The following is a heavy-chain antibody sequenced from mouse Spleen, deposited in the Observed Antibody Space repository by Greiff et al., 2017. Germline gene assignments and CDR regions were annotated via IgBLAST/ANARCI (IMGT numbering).Heavy chain of an antibody. CDR1: GYTFTSYW. CDR3: AREDY. J-gene: IGHJ2*01. V-gene: IGHV1-69*01. Sequence: QVQLQQPGAELVMPGASVKLSCKASGYTFTSYWMHWVKQRPGQGLEWIGEIDPSDSYTNYNQKFKGKATSTVDKSSSTAYMQLSSLTSEDSAVYYCAREDYWGQGTTLTVSS. CDR2: IDPSDSYT.